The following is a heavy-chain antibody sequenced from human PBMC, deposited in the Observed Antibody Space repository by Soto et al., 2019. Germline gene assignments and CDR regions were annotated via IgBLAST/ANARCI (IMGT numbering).Heavy chain of an antibody. CDR1: GGSISSSSYY. V-gene: IGHV4-39*01. J-gene: IGHJ5*02. CDR2: IYYSGST. CDR3: ARLAMVRGVINWFDP. Sequence: PSETLSLTCTVSGGSISSSSYYWGWIRQPPGKGLEWIGSIYYSGSTYYNQSLKNRVTISVDTSKNQFSLKLSSVTAADTALYYCARLAMVRGVINWFDPWGQGTLVTVSS. D-gene: IGHD3-10*01.